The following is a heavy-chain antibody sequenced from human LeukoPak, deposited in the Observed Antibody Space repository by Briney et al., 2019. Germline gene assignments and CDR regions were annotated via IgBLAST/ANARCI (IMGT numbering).Heavy chain of an antibody. CDR1: GGSFSGYY. Sequence: SETLSLTCAVYGGSFSGYYWSWIRQPPGKGLEWIGEINHSGSTNYNPSLKSRVTISVDTSKNQFSLKLSSVTAADTAVYYCARARLLSITIFGVVIWYFDYWGRGTLVTVSS. CDR3: ARARLLSITIFGVVIWYFDY. V-gene: IGHV4-34*01. CDR2: INHSGST. D-gene: IGHD3-3*01. J-gene: IGHJ4*02.